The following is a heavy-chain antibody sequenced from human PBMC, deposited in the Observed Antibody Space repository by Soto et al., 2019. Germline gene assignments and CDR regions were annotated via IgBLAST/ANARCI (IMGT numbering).Heavy chain of an antibody. CDR3: ARDRGTCSGSSGNEYFQY. J-gene: IGHJ1*01. D-gene: IGHD2-15*01. CDR1: GGSISTYY. V-gene: IGHV4-59*01. Sequence: SEPLSLTCTVSGGSISTYYWSWIRQPPGKGLEWIGYIYHTGSTYYNPSLKSRVTISVDTSKNQFSLNVSSVTAADTAVYYCARDRGTCSGSSGNEYFQYWGQGTLVTVSS. CDR2: IYHTGST.